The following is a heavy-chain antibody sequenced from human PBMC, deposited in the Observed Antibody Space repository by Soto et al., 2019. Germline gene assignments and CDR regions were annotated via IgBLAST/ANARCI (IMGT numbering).Heavy chain of an antibody. V-gene: IGHV4-34*01. D-gene: IGHD4-17*01. CDR1: GGSFSGYY. CDR2: INHSGST. Sequence: QVQLQQWGAGLLKPSETLSLTCAVYGGSFSGYYWSWIRQPPGKGLEWIGEINHSGSTNYNPSLKSRVTISVDTSKDQFSLKLSSVTAADSAVYYSARGLLDYVDYGYYYYYYMDVWGKGTTVTFSS. J-gene: IGHJ6*03. CDR3: ARGLLDYVDYGYYYYYYMDV.